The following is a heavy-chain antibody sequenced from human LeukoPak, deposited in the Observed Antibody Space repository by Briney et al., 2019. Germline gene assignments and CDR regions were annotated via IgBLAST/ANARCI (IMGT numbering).Heavy chain of an antibody. D-gene: IGHD3-10*01. V-gene: IGHV4-38-2*02. CDR3: ARDRSYFTFDY. CDR1: DFSINSGYH. J-gene: IGHJ4*02. Sequence: SETLSLTCTVSDFSINSGYHWGWVRQPPGKGLGWIGSMHHSGSTYYNPSLKSRVTMSTDTSKSQFSLKLSSVTAADTAVYYCARDRSYFTFDYWGQGTLVTVSS. CDR2: MHHSGST.